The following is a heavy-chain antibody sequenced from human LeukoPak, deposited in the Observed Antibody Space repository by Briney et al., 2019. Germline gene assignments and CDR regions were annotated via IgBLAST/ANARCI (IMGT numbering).Heavy chain of an antibody. CDR3: AREEDCSSTSCYLP. J-gene: IGHJ5*02. D-gene: IGHD2-2*01. Sequence: PWASVKVSCKASGGTFSSYAISWVRQAPGQGLEWMGGIIPIFGTANYAQKFQGRVTITADESTSTAYMEQRSLRSEDTAVYYCAREEDCSSTSCYLPWGQGTLVTVSS. V-gene: IGHV1-69*13. CDR1: GGTFSSYA. CDR2: IIPIFGTA.